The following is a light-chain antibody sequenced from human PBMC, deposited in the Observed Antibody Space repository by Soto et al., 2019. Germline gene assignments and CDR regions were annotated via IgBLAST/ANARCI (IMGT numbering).Light chain of an antibody. CDR2: AAS. CDR3: HLSYTTLPYT. Sequence: DIQMTQSPSSLSASVGDRVTITCRASQTISSYLNWYQQRPGKAPMLLIHAASTLQGGVPSRFSGSGSGTDFTLTISSLQPEDFATYYWHLSYTTLPYTFGQGTKLEI. CDR1: QTISSY. V-gene: IGKV1-39*01. J-gene: IGKJ2*01.